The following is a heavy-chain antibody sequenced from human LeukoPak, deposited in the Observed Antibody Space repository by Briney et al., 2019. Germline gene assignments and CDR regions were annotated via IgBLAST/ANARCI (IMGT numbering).Heavy chain of an antibody. D-gene: IGHD2-2*01. CDR1: GYTFTVYY. Sequence: ASVKVSCKASGYTFTVYYMHWLRQAPGQGLEWMGWINPNSGGTNYAQKFQGRVTMTRDTSISTAYMELSRLRSDDTAMYYCAVVPAAHFDYWGQGTLVTVSS. V-gene: IGHV1-2*02. J-gene: IGHJ4*02. CDR2: INPNSGGT. CDR3: AVVPAAHFDY.